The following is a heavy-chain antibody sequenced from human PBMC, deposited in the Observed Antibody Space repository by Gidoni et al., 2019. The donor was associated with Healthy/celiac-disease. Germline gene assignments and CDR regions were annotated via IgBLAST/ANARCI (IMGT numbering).Heavy chain of an antibody. J-gene: IGHJ4*02. D-gene: IGHD3-3*01. CDR2: IKKDGSEK. V-gene: IGHV3-7*03. Sequence: EVQLVESGVGLVQPGGSLRRSCAASGFTFSRHWRSWVRQAPGNGMELLAKIKKDGSEKYYVDSLKGRFTISRDNDKNSLYLQMNGLSAEDTAVYYCARGPPHDFWTVRAYYFDYWGQGTLVTVSS. CDR1: GFTFSRHW. CDR3: ARGPPHDFWTVRAYYFDY.